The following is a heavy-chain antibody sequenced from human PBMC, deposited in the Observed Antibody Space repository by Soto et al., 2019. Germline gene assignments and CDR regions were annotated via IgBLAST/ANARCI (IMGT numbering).Heavy chain of an antibody. D-gene: IGHD6-13*01. CDR1: GFSRSTRGMC. CDR3: ARMCYSCSSRSVYMYV. CDR2: IDWDDDK. J-gene: IGHJ6*03. Sequence: SGPTLVNPTQTLTLTCTFSGFSRSTRGMCVSWIRQPPGKALEWLARIDWDDDKYYSTSLKTRLTISKDTSKNQVVLTMTNMDPVDTATSYCARMCYSCSSRSVYMYVCGKGTSVIVSS. V-gene: IGHV2-70*11.